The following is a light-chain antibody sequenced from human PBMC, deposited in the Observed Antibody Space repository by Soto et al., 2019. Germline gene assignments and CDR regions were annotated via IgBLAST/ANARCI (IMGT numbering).Light chain of an antibody. CDR2: EVT. CDR1: ISDVGAYNY. J-gene: IGLJ1*01. V-gene: IGLV2-8*01. Sequence: QSALTQPPSASGSPGQSVSISCTGTISDVGAYNYVSWYQQHPGKAPKLMIYEVTKRPSGVPARFSGSKSGNTASLTVSGLQAEDEADYYCSSYAGSSTHVFGTGTKLTVL. CDR3: SSYAGSSTHV.